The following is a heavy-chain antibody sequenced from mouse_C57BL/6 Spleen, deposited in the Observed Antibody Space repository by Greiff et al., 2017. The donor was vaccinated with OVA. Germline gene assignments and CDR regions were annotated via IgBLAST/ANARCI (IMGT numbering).Heavy chain of an antibody. CDR2: IDPEDGDT. CDR1: GFNIKDYY. CDR3: TTPYYYGSSYLYYAMDY. V-gene: IGHV14-1*01. J-gene: IGHJ4*01. Sequence: EVKLQESGAELVRPGASVKLSCTASGFNIKDYYMHWVKQRPEQGLEWIGRIDPEDGDTEYAPKFQGKATMTADTSSNTAYLQLSSLTSEDTAVYYCTTPYYYGSSYLYYAMDYWGQGTSVTVSS. D-gene: IGHD1-1*01.